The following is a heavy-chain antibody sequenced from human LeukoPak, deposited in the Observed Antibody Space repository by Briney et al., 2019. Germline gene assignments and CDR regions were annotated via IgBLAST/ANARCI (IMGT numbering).Heavy chain of an antibody. J-gene: IGHJ5*02. Sequence: SETLSLTCTVSGGSISSSSYYWGWIRQPPGKGLEWIGSIYYSGSTYYNPSLKSRVTISVDTSKNQVSLKLSSVTAADTAVYYCARGTVGYCSGGSCQGWFDPWGQGTLVTVSS. CDR3: ARGTVGYCSGGSCQGWFDP. CDR2: IYYSGST. CDR1: GGSISSSSYY. D-gene: IGHD2-15*01. V-gene: IGHV4-39*07.